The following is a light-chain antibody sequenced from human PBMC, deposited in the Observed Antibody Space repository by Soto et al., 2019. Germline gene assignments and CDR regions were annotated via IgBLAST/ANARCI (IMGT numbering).Light chain of an antibody. V-gene: IGKV3-20*01. J-gene: IGKJ1*01. CDR2: AAS. CDR1: QSIITNY. Sequence: EIVFTQSPGTLSLSPGERATLSCRASQSIITNYLAWYRQKPGQAPRLLIYAASSRATGIPDRFSGSGSGTDFTLTISRLEPEEFAVYYCHQYGTSVGTFGQGTKVDI. CDR3: HQYGTSVGT.